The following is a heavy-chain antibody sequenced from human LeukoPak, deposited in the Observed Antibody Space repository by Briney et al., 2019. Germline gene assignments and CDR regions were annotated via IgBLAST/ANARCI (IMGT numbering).Heavy chain of an antibody. J-gene: IGHJ4*02. CDR3: VGSDSSGYAPTDY. D-gene: IGHD3-22*01. CDR1: GGSFSGYY. Sequence: SETLSLTCAVYGGSFSGYYWSWIRQPPGKGLEWIGEINHSGSTNYNPSLKSRVTISVDTSKNQFSLKLSSVTAADTAVYYCVGSDSSGYAPTDYWGQGTLVTVSS. CDR2: INHSGST. V-gene: IGHV4-34*01.